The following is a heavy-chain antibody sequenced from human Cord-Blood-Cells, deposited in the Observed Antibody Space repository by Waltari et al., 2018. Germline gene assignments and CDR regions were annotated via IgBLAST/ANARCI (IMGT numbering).Heavy chain of an antibody. D-gene: IGHD2-2*01. Sequence: EVQRVESGGGLIQPGGSVRRACAACEFTGGSNHMSWVRQAPGKGREWVSVIYSGGSTYYAASVKGRFTISRYNSKNTLYLQMNSLRAEDTAVYYCARDSSRGFDYWGQGTLVTVSS. J-gene: IGHJ4*02. V-gene: IGHV3-53*01. CDR3: ARDSSRGFDY. CDR1: EFTGGSNH. CDR2: IYSGGST.